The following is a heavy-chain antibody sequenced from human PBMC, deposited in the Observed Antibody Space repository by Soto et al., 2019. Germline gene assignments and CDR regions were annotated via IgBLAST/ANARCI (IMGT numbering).Heavy chain of an antibody. V-gene: IGHV3-23*01. CDR3: TKDREFTYYDLWSGYYAFDS. CDR2: ISSVGGST. J-gene: IGHJ4*02. Sequence: MSWVRQAPGKGLEWVSAISSVGGSTYYADSVKGRFIISRDNSENTLYLQVNSLRAEDTAIYYCTKDREFTYYDLWSGYYAFDSWGQGTLVTVSS. D-gene: IGHD3-3*01.